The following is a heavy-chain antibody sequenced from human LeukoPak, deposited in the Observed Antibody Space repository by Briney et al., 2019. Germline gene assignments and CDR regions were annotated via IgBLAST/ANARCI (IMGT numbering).Heavy chain of an antibody. Sequence: ASVKVSCKASGYTFTSYGISWVRQASGQGLEWMGWISAYNGNTNYAQKLQGRVTMTTDTSTSTAYMELRSLRSDDTAVYYCARVTPSFWSGYLSYFDYWGQGTLVTVSS. J-gene: IGHJ4*02. CDR1: GYTFTSYG. CDR2: ISAYNGNT. CDR3: ARVTPSFWSGYLSYFDY. D-gene: IGHD3-3*01. V-gene: IGHV1-18*01.